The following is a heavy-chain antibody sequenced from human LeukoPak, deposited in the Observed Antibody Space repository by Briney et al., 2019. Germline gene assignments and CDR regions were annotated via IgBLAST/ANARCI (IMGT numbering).Heavy chain of an antibody. D-gene: IGHD6-19*01. J-gene: IGHJ4*02. CDR2: IYYSGST. CDR3: AGEAGYSSGYYYFDY. CDR1: GGSISSYY. Sequence: PSETLSLTCTVSGGSISSYYWSWIRQPPGKGLEWIGYIYYSGSTNYNPSLKSRVTISVDTSKNQFSLKLSSVTAADTAVYYCAGEAGYSSGYYYFDYWGQGTLVTVSS. V-gene: IGHV4-59*01.